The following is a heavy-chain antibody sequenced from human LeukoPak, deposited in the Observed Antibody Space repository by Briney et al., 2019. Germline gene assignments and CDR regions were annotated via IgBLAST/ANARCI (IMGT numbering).Heavy chain of an antibody. V-gene: IGHV5-51*01. D-gene: IGHD4-17*01. CDR3: ARDPDYGDYYYYYYYYMDV. CDR2: IYVGDSDT. Sequence: GESLKISCKGSGNSFTTYWIGWVRQMPGKGLEWMGIIYVGDSDTRYRPSFQGQVTISVDKSINTAYLQWSSLKASDTAMYYCARDPDYGDYYYYYYYYMDVWGKGTTVTVSS. CDR1: GNSFTTYW. J-gene: IGHJ6*03.